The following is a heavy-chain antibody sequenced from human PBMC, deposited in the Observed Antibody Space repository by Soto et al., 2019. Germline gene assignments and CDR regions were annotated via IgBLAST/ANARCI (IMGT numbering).Heavy chain of an antibody. V-gene: IGHV3-23*01. CDR3: ARPDPPFGQYYGMDV. D-gene: IGHD3-16*01. CDR2: ISGSGGNT. CDR1: GFTFSSYA. J-gene: IGHJ6*02. Sequence: PGGSLRLSCTASGFTFSSYAMSWVRQAPGKGLEWVSAISGSGGNTYYADSVKGRFTISRDNSKNTLYLQMNSLRAEDTAVYYCARPDPPFGQYYGMDVWGQGTTVT.